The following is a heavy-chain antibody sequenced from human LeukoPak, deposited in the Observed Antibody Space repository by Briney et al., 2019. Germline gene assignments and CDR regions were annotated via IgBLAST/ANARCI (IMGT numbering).Heavy chain of an antibody. D-gene: IGHD1/OR15-1a*01. CDR1: GGTFSSYA. Sequence: ASVKVSCKASGGTFSSYAISWVRQAPGQGLEWMGGIIPIFGTANYAQKFQGRVTITADESTSTAYMELSSLRSEDTAVYYCARAADNWNSFDYWGQGTLVTVSS. V-gene: IGHV1-69*13. J-gene: IGHJ4*02. CDR3: ARAADNWNSFDY. CDR2: IIPIFGTA.